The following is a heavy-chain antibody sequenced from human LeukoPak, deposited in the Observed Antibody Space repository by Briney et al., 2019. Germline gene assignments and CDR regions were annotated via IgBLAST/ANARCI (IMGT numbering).Heavy chain of an antibody. CDR1: GGSFSGYY. V-gene: IGHV4-34*01. CDR3: ARGSRKRWYSSSWRHPLDY. D-gene: IGHD6-13*01. Sequence: SETLSLTCAVYGGSFSGYYWSWIRQPPGKGLEWIGEINHSGGTNYNPSLKSRVTISVDTSKNQFSLKLGSVTAADTAVYYCARGSRKRWYSSSWRHPLDYWGQGTLVTVSS. CDR2: INHSGGT. J-gene: IGHJ4*02.